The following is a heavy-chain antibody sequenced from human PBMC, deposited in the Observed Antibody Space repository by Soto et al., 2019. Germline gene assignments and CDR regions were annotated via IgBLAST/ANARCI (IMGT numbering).Heavy chain of an antibody. D-gene: IGHD3-22*01. Sequence: ASVKVSCKASGGTFSSYAISWVRQAPGQGLEWMGGIIPIFGTANYAQKFQGRVTITADESTSTAYMELSSLRSEDTAVYYCARDLDYYDSSGYYYPVYFDYWGQGALVTVSS. CDR2: IIPIFGTA. V-gene: IGHV1-69*13. CDR1: GGTFSSYA. J-gene: IGHJ4*02. CDR3: ARDLDYYDSSGYYYPVYFDY.